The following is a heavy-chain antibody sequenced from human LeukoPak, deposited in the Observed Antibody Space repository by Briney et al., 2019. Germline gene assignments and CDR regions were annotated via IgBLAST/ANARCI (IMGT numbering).Heavy chain of an antibody. CDR3: AKERDLRVSTSCDY. CDR1: GFTFSNFG. Sequence: GGSLRLSCVASGFTFSNFGMHWVRQAPGKGLEWMAVISYDAKVTYYADSVKGRFTISRDNSRNTLYLRMTSLRGEDTALYYCAKERDLRVSTSCDYWGQGTQVTVSS. V-gene: IGHV3-30*18. D-gene: IGHD5-24*01. J-gene: IGHJ4*02. CDR2: ISYDAKVT.